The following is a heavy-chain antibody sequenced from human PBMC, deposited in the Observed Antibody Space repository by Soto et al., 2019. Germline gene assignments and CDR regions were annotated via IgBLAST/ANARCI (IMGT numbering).Heavy chain of an antibody. J-gene: IGHJ4*02. CDR3: ARGLYRDYGHDY. CDR1: GFTFSSYW. Sequence: EVQLVESGGGLVQPGGSLRLSCGASGFTFSSYWMHWVRQAPGKGLVWVSRIHSDGVNTNYADSVKGRFTISRDNAKNTVYLQMNSLRAEDTAVYFCARGLYRDYGHDYWGQGTLVTVSS. CDR2: IHSDGVNT. D-gene: IGHD3-10*01. V-gene: IGHV3-74*01.